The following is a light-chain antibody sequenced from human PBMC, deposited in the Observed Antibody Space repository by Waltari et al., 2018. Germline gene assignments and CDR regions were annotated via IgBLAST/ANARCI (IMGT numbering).Light chain of an antibody. J-gene: IGLJ3*02. V-gene: IGLV2-14*03. CDR3: SSRTNSITLV. CDR2: DVT. CDR1: SSDFCSNKY. Sequence: QSALTQPASVSGSPGQSITISCTATSSDFCSNKYASWYQQHPGKAPKVVIYDVTERPSGVSNRFSGSKSGSTASLTISGLQTEDEADYYCSSRTNSITLVFGGGTKVTVL.